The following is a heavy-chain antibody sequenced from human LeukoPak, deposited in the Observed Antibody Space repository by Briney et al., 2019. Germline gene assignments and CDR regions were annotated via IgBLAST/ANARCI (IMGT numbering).Heavy chain of an antibody. J-gene: IGHJ6*02. Sequence: SETLSLTYTVSGGSISSYYWSWIRQPAGKGLEWIGRIYTSGSTNYNPSLKSRVTMSVDTSKNQFSLKLSSVTAADTAVYYCARDLPGFGVATVGMDVWGQGTTVTVSS. D-gene: IGHD3-3*01. CDR1: GGSISSYY. CDR3: ARDLPGFGVATVGMDV. CDR2: IYTSGST. V-gene: IGHV4-4*07.